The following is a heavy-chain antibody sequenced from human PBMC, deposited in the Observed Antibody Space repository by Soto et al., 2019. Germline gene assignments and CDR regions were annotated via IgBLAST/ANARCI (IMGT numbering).Heavy chain of an antibody. CDR1: GFTFSDHY. CDR2: TRNKANSYTT. Sequence: GGSLRLSCAASGFTFSDHYMDWVRQAPGKGLEWVGRTRNKANSYTTEYAASVKGRFTISRDDSKNSLYLQMNSLKTEDTAVYYCARGNYDILTGESYYFDYWGQGTLVTVSS. V-gene: IGHV3-72*01. CDR3: ARGNYDILTGESYYFDY. J-gene: IGHJ4*02. D-gene: IGHD3-9*01.